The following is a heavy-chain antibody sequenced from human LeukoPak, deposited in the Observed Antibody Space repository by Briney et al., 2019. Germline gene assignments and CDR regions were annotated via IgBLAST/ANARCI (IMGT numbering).Heavy chain of an antibody. CDR3: ARDSSWSPDY. CDR1: GFTFSSYE. V-gene: IGHV3-48*03. J-gene: IGHJ4*02. Sequence: GGSLRLSCAASGFTFSSYEMNWVRQAPGKGLEWLSYVNTNGRTIYYADSVKGRFTISRDNAKNSLYLQMNSLRAEDTAVYYCARDSSWSPDYRGQGTLVTVSS. CDR2: VNTNGRTI. D-gene: IGHD1-1*01.